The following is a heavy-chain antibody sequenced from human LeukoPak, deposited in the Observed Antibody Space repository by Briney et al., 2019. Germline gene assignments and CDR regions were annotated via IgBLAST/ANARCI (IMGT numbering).Heavy chain of an antibody. Sequence: GGSLRLSCAASGSTFSSHTMNWVRQAPGKGLEWISYISNTGSVIYYADSVKGRFTISRDNSKNTLYLQMNSLRAEDTAVYYCAKAGDIVVVPARYYYMDVWGKGTTVTVSS. V-gene: IGHV3-48*01. J-gene: IGHJ6*03. D-gene: IGHD2-2*01. CDR1: GSTFSSHT. CDR2: ISNTGSVI. CDR3: AKAGDIVVVPARYYYMDV.